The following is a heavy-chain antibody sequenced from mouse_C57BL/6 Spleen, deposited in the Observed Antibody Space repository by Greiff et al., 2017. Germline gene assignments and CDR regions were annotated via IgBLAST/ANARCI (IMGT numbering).Heavy chain of an antibody. V-gene: IGHV2-9*01. Sequence: VHLVQSGPGLVAPSPCVSITCTASGFSLTSYCVDWVRQPPGKGLEWLGVIGGGGSTNYDSSLMSSLSISKDNSKSQVFLKMNSRQTDDTAMYYGAKHEDDYDGFAWFAYWGQGTLVTVSA. CDR2: IGGGGST. D-gene: IGHD2-4*01. CDR3: AKHEDDYDGFAWFAY. J-gene: IGHJ3*01. CDR1: GFSLTSYC.